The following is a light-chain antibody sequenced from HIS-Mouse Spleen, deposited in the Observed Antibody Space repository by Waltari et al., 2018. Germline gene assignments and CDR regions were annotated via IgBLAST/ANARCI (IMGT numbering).Light chain of an antibody. CDR2: DVS. Sequence: QSALTQPASVSGSPGQSIPISCTGTSRYVGGYNFVPWYQQHPGKSPKLMIYDVSKRPSGVSNRFSGSKSGNTASLTISGLQAEDEADYYCSSYTSSSFNVVFGGGTKLTVL. J-gene: IGLJ2*01. CDR3: SSYTSSSFNVV. CDR1: SRYVGGYNF. V-gene: IGLV2-14*03.